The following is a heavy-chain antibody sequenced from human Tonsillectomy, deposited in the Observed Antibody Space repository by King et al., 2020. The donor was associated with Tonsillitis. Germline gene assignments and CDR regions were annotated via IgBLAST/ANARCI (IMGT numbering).Heavy chain of an antibody. Sequence: VQLQESGPGLVKPSETLSLTCVVSGYSISSGYYWGWIRQPPGKGLEWIGSIYHSGSTYYNPSLKSRVTMSGDTSKNQFSLKLSSVTAADTAFYYCAGLAAAGTGFLDYWGQGTLVTVSS. CDR2: IYHSGST. CDR1: GYSISSGYY. V-gene: IGHV4-38-2*01. D-gene: IGHD6-13*01. CDR3: AGLAAAGTGFLDY. J-gene: IGHJ4*02.